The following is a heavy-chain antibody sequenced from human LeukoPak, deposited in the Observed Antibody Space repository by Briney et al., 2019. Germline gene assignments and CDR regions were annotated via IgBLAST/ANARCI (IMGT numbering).Heavy chain of an antibody. CDR1: GGSISSGDYY. CDR2: IYTSGST. V-gene: IGHV4-61*02. J-gene: IGHJ5*02. Sequence: SETLSLTCTVSGGSISSGDYYWSWIRQPAGKGLEWIGRIYTSGSTNYSPSLKSRVTISVDTSKNQFSLRLSSVTAADTAVYYCAREVDAAAAYNWFDPWGQGTLVTVSS. CDR3: AREVDAAAAYNWFDP. D-gene: IGHD2-2*01.